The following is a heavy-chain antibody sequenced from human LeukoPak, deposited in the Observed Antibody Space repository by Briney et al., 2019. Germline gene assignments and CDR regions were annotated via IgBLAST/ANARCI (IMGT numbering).Heavy chain of an antibody. D-gene: IGHD3-22*01. Sequence: QTGGSLRLSYAASGFTFSSYAMSWVRQAPGKGLEWVSAISGSGGSTYYADSVKGRFTISRDNSKNTLYLQMNSLRAEDTAVYYCAKDLIYYDSSGYYPPPFDYWGQGTLVTVSS. V-gene: IGHV3-23*01. J-gene: IGHJ4*02. CDR2: ISGSGGST. CDR1: GFTFSSYA. CDR3: AKDLIYYDSSGYYPPPFDY.